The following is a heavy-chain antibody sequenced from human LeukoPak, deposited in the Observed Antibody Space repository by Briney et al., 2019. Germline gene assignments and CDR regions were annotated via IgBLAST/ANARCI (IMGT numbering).Heavy chain of an antibody. CDR1: GGSISSYY. CDR2: IYTSGST. D-gene: IGHD3-10*01. J-gene: IGHJ4*02. V-gene: IGHV4-4*07. Sequence: PSGTLSLTCTVSGGSISSYYWSWIRQPAGKGLEWIGRIYTSGSTNYNPSLKSRVTMSVDTSKNQFSLKLSSVTAADTAVYYCARGQGYYGSGSEFDYWGQGTLVTVSS. CDR3: ARGQGYYGSGSEFDY.